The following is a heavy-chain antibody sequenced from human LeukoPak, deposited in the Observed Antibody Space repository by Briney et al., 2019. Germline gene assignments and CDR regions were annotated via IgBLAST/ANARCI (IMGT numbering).Heavy chain of an antibody. CDR3: ARHSLEPSYYVWGGYWGPFAN. Sequence: PSETLSLTCTVSGGSISSYYWSWIRQPPGKGLEWIGYIYYSGSTNYNPSLKSRVTISVDTSKNQFSLKLSSVTAADTAVYYCARHSLEPSYYVWGGYWGPFANWGQGPLVTVSS. CDR2: IYYSGST. D-gene: IGHD3-16*01. V-gene: IGHV4-59*08. J-gene: IGHJ4*02. CDR1: GGSISSYY.